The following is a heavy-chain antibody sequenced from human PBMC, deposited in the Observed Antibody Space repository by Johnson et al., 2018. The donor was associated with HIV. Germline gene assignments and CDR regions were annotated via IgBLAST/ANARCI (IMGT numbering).Heavy chain of an antibody. CDR3: AREGEGYSSSWYDAFDI. Sequence: QVQLVESGGGVVQPRRSLRLSCAASGFTFSSHAMHWVRQAPGKGLEWVTFISNDGSNKYYADSVRGRFTISRDNSKNTLYLQMNSLRAEDTAVYYCAREGEGYSSSWYDAFDIWGQGTMVTVSS. CDR2: ISNDGSNK. V-gene: IGHV3-30*04. D-gene: IGHD6-13*01. J-gene: IGHJ3*02. CDR1: GFTFSSHA.